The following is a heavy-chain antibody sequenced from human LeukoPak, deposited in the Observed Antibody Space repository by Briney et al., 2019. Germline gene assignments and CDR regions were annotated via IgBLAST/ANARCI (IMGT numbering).Heavy chain of an antibody. CDR2: ISGSGGST. CDR1: GFTFSNAW. CDR3: AKDRRITMVRGPFDL. V-gene: IGHV3-23*01. Sequence: GGSLRLSCAASGFTFSNAWMSWVRQAPGKGLEWVSAISGSGGSTYYADSVKGRFTISRDNSKNTLYLQMNSLRAEDTAVYYCAKDRRITMVRGPFDLWGRGTLVTVSS. D-gene: IGHD3-10*01. J-gene: IGHJ2*01.